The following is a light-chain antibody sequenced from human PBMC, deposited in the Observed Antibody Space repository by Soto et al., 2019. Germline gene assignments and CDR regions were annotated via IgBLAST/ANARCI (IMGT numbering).Light chain of an antibody. V-gene: IGKV3-20*01. CDR3: QQYGTSEII. J-gene: IGKJ5*01. Sequence: EIVLAQSPGPLSLSPGERATLSCRASQSFNSIYLAWYQQRPGQAPRLLIYDTSSRASGIPDRFSGSGSGTDFTLTISRLETEDFAVFYCQQYGTSEIIFGLGTRLEI. CDR2: DTS. CDR1: QSFNSIY.